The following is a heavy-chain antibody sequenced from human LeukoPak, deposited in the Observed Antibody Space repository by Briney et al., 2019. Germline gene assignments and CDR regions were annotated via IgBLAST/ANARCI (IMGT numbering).Heavy chain of an antibody. CDR3: ARVDGGEWYYFDY. CDR2: INPNNGGT. J-gene: IGHJ4*02. CDR1: GYTFTGYY. D-gene: IGHD2-8*02. Sequence: ASVKVSCKASGYTFTGYYMHWVRQAPGQGLEWMGWINPNNGGTNYTQKFQGRVTMTLDTSISTGYMELSRLRSDDTAIYFCARVDGGEWYYFDYWGQGTLVTVFS. V-gene: IGHV1-2*02.